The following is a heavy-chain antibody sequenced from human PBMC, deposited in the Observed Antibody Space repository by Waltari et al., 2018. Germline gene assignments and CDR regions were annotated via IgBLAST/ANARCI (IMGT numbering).Heavy chain of an antibody. CDR1: GFTVSSNY. J-gene: IGHJ6*02. CDR2: IYSGSST. CDR3: ARVEEVYYYGMDV. D-gene: IGHD3-3*01. V-gene: IGHV3-53*01. Sequence: EVQLVESGGGLIQPGGSLRLSCAASGFTVSSNYMSWVRQAPGRGLEWVSVIYSGSSTYYADSVKGGVTISRYNSKNTQYHQMNSLRAEDTAVYYCARVEEVYYYGMDVWGQVTTVTVSS.